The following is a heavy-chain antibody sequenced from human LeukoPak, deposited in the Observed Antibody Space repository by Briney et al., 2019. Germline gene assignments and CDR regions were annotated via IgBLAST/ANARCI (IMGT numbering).Heavy chain of an antibody. CDR1: GYSFTSYW. Sequence: GESLKISCKGSGYSFTSYWIGWVRQMPGKGLEWMGIIYPGDSDTRYSPSFQGQVTISADKSISTAYLQWSSLKASDTAMYYCARRVGYYAYPGSFDYWGQGTLVTVSS. V-gene: IGHV5-51*01. CDR2: IYPGDSDT. J-gene: IGHJ4*02. D-gene: IGHD2-2*01. CDR3: ARRVGYYAYPGSFDY.